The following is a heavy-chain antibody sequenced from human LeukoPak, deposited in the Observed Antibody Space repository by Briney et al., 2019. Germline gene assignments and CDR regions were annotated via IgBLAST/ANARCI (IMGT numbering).Heavy chain of an antibody. V-gene: IGHV1-3*01. Sequence: ASVKVFCKASGYTFTSYAMHWERQAPGQRREGMGWINAGNGNTKYSQKFQGRVTITRDTSASTAYMELSSLRSEDTAVYYCAREAFWYSSSFAYWGQGTLVTVSS. J-gene: IGHJ4*02. CDR1: GYTFTSYA. D-gene: IGHD6-13*01. CDR3: AREAFWYSSSFAY. CDR2: INAGNGNT.